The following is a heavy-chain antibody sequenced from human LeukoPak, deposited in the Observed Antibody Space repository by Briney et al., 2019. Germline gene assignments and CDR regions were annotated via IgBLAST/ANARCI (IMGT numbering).Heavy chain of an antibody. Sequence: GASVNVSCKASGYTFTGYYMHWVRQAPGQGLEWMGWINPNSGGTNYAQKFQGRVTMTRDTSISTAYMELSRLRSDDTAVYYCARQALRYFDWLPTDYWGQGTLVTVSS. CDR2: INPNSGGT. J-gene: IGHJ4*02. V-gene: IGHV1-2*02. CDR1: GYTFTGYY. CDR3: ARQALRYFDWLPTDY. D-gene: IGHD3-9*01.